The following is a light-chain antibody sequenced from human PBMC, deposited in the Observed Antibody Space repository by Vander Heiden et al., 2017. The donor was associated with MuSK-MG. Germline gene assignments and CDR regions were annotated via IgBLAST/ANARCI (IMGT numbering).Light chain of an antibody. CDR2: DSS. Sequence: EIVLTQSPASLSWSPGERATLSCRASQSISSYLAWYQQQPGQAPRLLIYDSSNRATGVPARFSGSGSGTDFTLTISGLEPEDFAVYYCQQRSSCPLTFGGGTKVEI. V-gene: IGKV3-11*01. CDR3: QQRSSCPLT. CDR1: QSISSY. J-gene: IGKJ4*01.